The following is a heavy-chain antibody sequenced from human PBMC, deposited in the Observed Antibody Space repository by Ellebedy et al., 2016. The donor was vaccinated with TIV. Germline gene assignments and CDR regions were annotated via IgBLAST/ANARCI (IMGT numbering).Heavy chain of an antibody. Sequence: ASVKVSXXASGYTFTSYGISWVRQAPGQGLEWMGWISAYNGNKNYAQKFQGRVTLTRDTSTSTANMELRGLRSDDTAVYYCARARGHSDNSGYDYWGQGTLVNVSS. CDR3: ARARGHSDNSGYDY. D-gene: IGHD3-22*01. CDR1: GYTFTSYG. J-gene: IGHJ4*02. CDR2: ISAYNGNK. V-gene: IGHV1-18*01.